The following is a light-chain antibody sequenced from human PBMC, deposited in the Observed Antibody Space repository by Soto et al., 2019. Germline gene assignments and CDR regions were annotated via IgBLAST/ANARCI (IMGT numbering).Light chain of an antibody. Sequence: MELTHAPPTLSPSQGXRXTLSXRASQSISSNLAWYQQKPGHAPRLLIYATSTRATGIPARFSGSGSGTEFILTISSLQSEHFAFYYCQQYDQSPWTFGQGTKVDI. CDR1: QSISSN. J-gene: IGKJ1*01. CDR2: ATS. CDR3: QQYDQSPWT. V-gene: IGKV3-15*01.